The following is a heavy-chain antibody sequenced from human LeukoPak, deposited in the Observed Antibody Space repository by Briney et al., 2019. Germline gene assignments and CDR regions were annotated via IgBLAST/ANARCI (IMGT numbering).Heavy chain of an antibody. Sequence: SETLSLTCTVSGGSISSSSYYWGWLRQPPGTGLEWIGSIYYSGSTYYNPSLQSRVTISVDTSKNQFSLKLSSVTAADTAVYYCARQGGMGYYYDSSGTIDYWGQGTLVTVSS. D-gene: IGHD3-22*01. J-gene: IGHJ4*02. CDR3: ARQGGMGYYYDSSGTIDY. V-gene: IGHV4-39*01. CDR1: GGSISSSSYY. CDR2: IYYSGST.